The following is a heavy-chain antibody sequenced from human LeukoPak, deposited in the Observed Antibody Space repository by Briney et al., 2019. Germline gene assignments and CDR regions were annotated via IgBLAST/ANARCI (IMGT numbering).Heavy chain of an antibody. V-gene: IGHV1-18*01. Sequence: ASVTVSCKASGYTFTSYGISWVRQAPGQGLEWMGWISAYNGNTNYAQTLQGRVTMTTDTSTSTAYMELRSLRSDDTAVYYCARSPVQLWLRNDYYYMDVWGKGTTVTVSS. CDR3: ARSPVQLWLRNDYYYMDV. CDR1: GYTFTSYG. CDR2: ISAYNGNT. J-gene: IGHJ6*03. D-gene: IGHD5-18*01.